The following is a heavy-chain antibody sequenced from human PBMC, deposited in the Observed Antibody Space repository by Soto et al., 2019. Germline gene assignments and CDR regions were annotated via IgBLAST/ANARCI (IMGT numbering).Heavy chain of an antibody. CDR1: GFTFSSYS. D-gene: IGHD5-12*01. Sequence: GGSLRLSCAASGFTFSSYSMNWVRQAPGKGLEWVSSISSSSSYIYYADSVKGRFTISRDNAKNSLYLQMNSLRAEDTAVYYCARDAREYSGYDGVFSYWGQGTLVTVSS. V-gene: IGHV3-21*01. CDR2: ISSSSSYI. CDR3: ARDAREYSGYDGVFSY. J-gene: IGHJ4*02.